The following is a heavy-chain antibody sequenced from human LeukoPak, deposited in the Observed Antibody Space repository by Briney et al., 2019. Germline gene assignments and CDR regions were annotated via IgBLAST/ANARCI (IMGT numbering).Heavy chain of an antibody. J-gene: IGHJ6*03. CDR1: GGSISSSSYY. Sequence: PSETLSLTCTVSGGSISSSSYYWGWIRQPPGKGLEWIGSIYYSGSTYYNPSLKSRVTISVDTSKNQFSLNLSSVTAADTAVYYCARGLVGYYYYYMDVWGKGTTVTISS. D-gene: IGHD6-19*01. CDR3: ARGLVGYYYYYMDV. V-gene: IGHV4-39*01. CDR2: IYYSGST.